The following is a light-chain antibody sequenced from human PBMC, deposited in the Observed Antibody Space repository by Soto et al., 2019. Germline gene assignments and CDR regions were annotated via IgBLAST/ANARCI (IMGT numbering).Light chain of an antibody. CDR1: SSNIGAGYD. V-gene: IGLV1-40*01. Sequence: QSVLTQPPSVSGAPVQRGTISCTGSSSNIGAGYDVHWYQQLPGTAPKLLIYGNNNRPSGVPDRFSGSKSGTSASLAITGLQAEDEADYYCKSYDSSLSGVVFGGGTKLTV. J-gene: IGLJ2*01. CDR3: KSYDSSLSGVV. CDR2: GNN.